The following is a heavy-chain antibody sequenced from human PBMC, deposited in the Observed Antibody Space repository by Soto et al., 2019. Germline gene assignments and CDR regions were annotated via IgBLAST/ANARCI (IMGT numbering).Heavy chain of an antibody. D-gene: IGHD6-13*01. J-gene: IGHJ3*02. CDR1: GFTFSSYG. CDR3: ARVEDSSSWYYAFDI. V-gene: IGHV3-33*01. CDR2: IWYDGSNK. Sequence: PGGSLRLSCAASGFTFSSYGMHWVRQAPGKGLEWVAVIWYDGSNKYYADSVKGRFTISRDNSKNTLYLQMNSLRAEDTAVYYCARVEDSSSWYYAFDIWGQGKMVTVS.